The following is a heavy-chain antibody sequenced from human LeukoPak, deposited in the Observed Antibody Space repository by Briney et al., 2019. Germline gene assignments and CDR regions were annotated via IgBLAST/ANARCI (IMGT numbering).Heavy chain of an antibody. D-gene: IGHD1-7*01. CDR1: GGSISSYY. CDR2: IYTTGST. J-gene: IGHJ6*03. V-gene: IGHV4-4*07. Sequence: PSETLSLTCTVSGGSISSYYWSWIRQPAEKELEWIGRIYTTGSTNYNPSLESRVTISVDKSNNQSSLKLSSVTAADTAVYYCARDAGTGTTGNYYYYMDVWGKGTTVTVSS. CDR3: ARDAGTGTTGNYYYYMDV.